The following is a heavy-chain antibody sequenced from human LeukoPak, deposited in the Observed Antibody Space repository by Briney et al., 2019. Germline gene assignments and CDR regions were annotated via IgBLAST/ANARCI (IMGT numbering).Heavy chain of an antibody. CDR2: INAGNGNT. CDR1: GYTFTSYA. CDR3: AREGELLWFGELGAFDI. Sequence: GASVKVSCKASGYTFTSYAMHWVRQAPGQRLEWMGWINAGNGNTKYSQKFQGRVTITRDTSASTAYMELSSLRSADTAVYYCAREGELLWFGELGAFDIWGQGTMVTVSS. J-gene: IGHJ3*02. D-gene: IGHD3-10*01. V-gene: IGHV1-3*01.